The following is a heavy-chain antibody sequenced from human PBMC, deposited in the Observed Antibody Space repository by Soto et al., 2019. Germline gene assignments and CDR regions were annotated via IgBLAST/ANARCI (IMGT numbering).Heavy chain of an antibody. V-gene: IGHV1-18*01. CDR2: ISAYNGNT. Sequence: QVQLLQSGAEVKKPGASVKVSCKASGYTFTNYGITWVRQAPGQGLEWMGWISAYNGNTNYTQRLQGKLTMTTNTSTNTASMELRGLKSDDRSVYYCARVRQLVVYFYYYMDVWGKGTTVTVSS. J-gene: IGHJ6*03. CDR3: ARVRQLVVYFYYYMDV. CDR1: GYTFTNYG. D-gene: IGHD6-6*01.